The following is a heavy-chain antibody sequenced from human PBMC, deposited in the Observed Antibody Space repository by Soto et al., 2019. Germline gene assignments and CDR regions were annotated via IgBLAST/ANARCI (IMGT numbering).Heavy chain of an antibody. CDR2: IIPNFDTP. CDR1: GGSFNNYA. D-gene: IGHD3-10*01. J-gene: IGHJ6*02. Sequence: QVHLVQSGAEVKKPGSSVKVSCKTSGGSFNNYAVSWVRQSPGQGLEWMGGIIPNFDTPNYAQKFQDRVTSIADESTSTVYMELRSLRSNDTSVYYWAVAMVREILIFESSGMHVWGQGTTVSVSS. CDR3: AVAMVREILIFESSGMHV. V-gene: IGHV1-69*01.